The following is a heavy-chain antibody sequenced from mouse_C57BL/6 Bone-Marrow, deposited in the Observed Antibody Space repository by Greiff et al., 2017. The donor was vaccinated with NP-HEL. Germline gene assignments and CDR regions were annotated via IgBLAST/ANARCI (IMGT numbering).Heavy chain of an antibody. CDR3: ATGGYSSGFDY. CDR1: GYTFTDYY. J-gene: IGHJ2*01. D-gene: IGHD3-2*02. Sequence: EVQLQQSGPELVKPGASVKISCKASGYTFTDYYMNWVKQSHGKSLEWIGDINPNNGGTSYNQKFKGKATLTVDKSSSTAYMELRSLTSEDSAVYYCATGGYSSGFDYWGQGTTLTVSS. V-gene: IGHV1-26*01. CDR2: INPNNGGT.